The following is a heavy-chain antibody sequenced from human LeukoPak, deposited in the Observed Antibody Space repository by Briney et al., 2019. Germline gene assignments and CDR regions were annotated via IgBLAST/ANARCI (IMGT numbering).Heavy chain of an antibody. J-gene: IGHJ4*02. CDR2: ISASGGGT. V-gene: IGHV3-23*01. D-gene: IGHD6-19*01. Sequence: GGSLRLSCAASGFTFTTYPMSWVRQAPGKGLEWVSAISASGGGTYYADSVKGRFTISRDNSRSTVFLQMSSLRAEDTAVYYCAKDDAVGGGYLDSWGQGTLVTVSS. CDR1: GFTFTTYP. CDR3: AKDDAVGGGYLDS.